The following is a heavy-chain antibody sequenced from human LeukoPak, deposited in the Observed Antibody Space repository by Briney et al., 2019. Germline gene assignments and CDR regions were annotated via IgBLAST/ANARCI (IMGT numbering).Heavy chain of an antibody. D-gene: IGHD3-16*01. CDR2: ISGSGGST. Sequence: PGGSLRLSCAASGFTFSSYAMSWVRQAPGKGLEWVSAISGSGGSTYYADSVKGRFTISRDNSKNTLYLQMNSLRAEDTAVYYCEKVPGFIMITFGGVMDYFDYWGQGTLVTVSS. CDR1: GFTFSSYA. J-gene: IGHJ4*02. V-gene: IGHV3-23*01. CDR3: EKVPGFIMITFGGVMDYFDY.